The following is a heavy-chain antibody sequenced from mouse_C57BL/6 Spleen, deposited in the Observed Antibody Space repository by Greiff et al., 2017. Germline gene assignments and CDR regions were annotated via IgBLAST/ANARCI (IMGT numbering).Heavy chain of an antibody. CDR3: ARDPFYDY. V-gene: IGHV5-16*01. CDR2: INYDDSST. CDR1: GFTFSDYY. Sequence: EVKVVESEGGLVQPGSSMKLSCTASGFTFSDYYMAWVRQVPEKGLEWVANINYDDSSTYYLDSLKSRFIISRDNAKNILYLQMSSLKSEDTATYYCARDPFYDYWGQGTTLTVSS. J-gene: IGHJ2*01.